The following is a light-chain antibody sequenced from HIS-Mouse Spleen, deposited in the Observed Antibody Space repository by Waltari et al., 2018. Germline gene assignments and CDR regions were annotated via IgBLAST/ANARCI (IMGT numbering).Light chain of an antibody. CDR1: SSNIGSNT. CDR3: AAWDDSLNGWV. CDR2: SNN. J-gene: IGLJ3*02. Sequence: QSVLTQPPSASGTPGQRVTISCSGISSNIGSNTVNWYQQLPGTAPKLRIYSNNQRPSGVPDRFSGSKSGTSASLAISGLQSEDEADYYCAAWDDSLNGWVFGGGTKLTVL. V-gene: IGLV1-44*01.